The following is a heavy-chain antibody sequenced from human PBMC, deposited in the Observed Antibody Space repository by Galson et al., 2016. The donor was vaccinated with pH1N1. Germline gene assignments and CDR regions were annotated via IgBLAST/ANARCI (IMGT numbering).Heavy chain of an antibody. J-gene: IGHJ3*02. V-gene: IGHV5-51*03. CDR3: ARQYDFGDYRGNAFDI. CDR1: GYRFTNYW. Sequence: QSGAEVTKPGESLKISCKASGYRFTNYWIAWVRQVPGKGLEWVGVVNPGGSTIRYSPPFQGHVTISSDKSINTAYLQWISLKASDTATYYCARQYDFGDYRGNAFDIWGQGTMVIVSS. CDR2: VNPGGSTI. D-gene: IGHD4-17*01.